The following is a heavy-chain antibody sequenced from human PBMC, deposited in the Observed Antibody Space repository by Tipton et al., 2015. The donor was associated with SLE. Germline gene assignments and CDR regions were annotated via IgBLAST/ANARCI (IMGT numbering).Heavy chain of an antibody. CDR1: GGSISSSSYY. CDR2: MHYSGST. Sequence: TLSLTCAVSGGSISSSSYYWGWIRQPPGKGLEWIGSMHYSGSTYYNPSLKSRVTISVDTSKNRFSLKLSSVTAAETAVYYCASYYDFWSGYYDAFDIWGQGTMVTVSS. CDR3: ASYYDFWSGYYDAFDI. V-gene: IGHV4-39*01. J-gene: IGHJ3*02. D-gene: IGHD3-3*01.